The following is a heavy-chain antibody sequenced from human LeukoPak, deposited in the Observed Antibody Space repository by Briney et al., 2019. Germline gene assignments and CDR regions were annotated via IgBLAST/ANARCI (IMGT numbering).Heavy chain of an antibody. D-gene: IGHD3-22*01. CDR3: ASQSLTYYYDSSGQHDAFDI. V-gene: IGHV3-23*01. J-gene: IGHJ3*02. CDR2: IYGSGGVT. Sequence: GGSLSLSCAASGFTFNQYTMNWVRQAPGKGLEWVSGIYGSGGVTFYADSVRGRFTISRDNSRNTLYLQMNSLRAEDTAVYYCASQSLTYYYDSSGQHDAFDIWGQGTMVTVSS. CDR1: GFTFNQYT.